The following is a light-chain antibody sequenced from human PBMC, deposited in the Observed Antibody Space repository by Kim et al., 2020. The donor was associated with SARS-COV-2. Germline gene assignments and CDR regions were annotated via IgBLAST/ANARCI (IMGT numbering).Light chain of an antibody. CDR3: QSADSSRTCVV. CDR2: KDS. J-gene: IGLJ2*01. V-gene: IGLV3-25*03. Sequence: QGQTARVTCSGDALPEQYAYWYQQKPGQAPVLVIYKDSERPSGSPERFSGSSSGTTVTLTIGGVQAEDEADYYCQSADSSRTCVVFGGGTQLTVL. CDR1: ALPEQY.